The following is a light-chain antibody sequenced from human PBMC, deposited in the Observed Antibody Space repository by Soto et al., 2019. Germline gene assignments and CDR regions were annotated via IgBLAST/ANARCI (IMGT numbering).Light chain of an antibody. V-gene: IGKV3-20*01. J-gene: IGKJ5*01. CDR3: QQYGSSPRT. CDR1: QSVSSSF. CDR2: GAS. Sequence: ESVLTQSPVSLSFSPWEIATLSCSSSQSVSSSFLAWYQQKVGQAPRLLIYGASSRATGIPDRFSGSGSGTDFTLTISRLEPEDFAVYYCQQYGSSPRTFGQGTRLEIK.